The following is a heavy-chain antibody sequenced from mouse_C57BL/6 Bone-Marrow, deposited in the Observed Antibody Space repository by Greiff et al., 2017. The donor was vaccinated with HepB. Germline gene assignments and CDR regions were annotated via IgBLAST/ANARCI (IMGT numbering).Heavy chain of an antibody. CDR1: GYTFTDYY. CDR2: IYPGSGNT. V-gene: IGHV1-76*01. CDR3: ARENYDYDEAWFAY. D-gene: IGHD2-4*01. Sequence: VQLQQSGAELVRPGASVKLSCKASGYTFTDYYINWVKQRPGQGLEWIARIYPGSGNTYYNEKFKGKATLTAEKSSSTAYMQLSSLTSEDSAVYFCARENYDYDEAWFAYWGQGTLVTVSA. J-gene: IGHJ3*01.